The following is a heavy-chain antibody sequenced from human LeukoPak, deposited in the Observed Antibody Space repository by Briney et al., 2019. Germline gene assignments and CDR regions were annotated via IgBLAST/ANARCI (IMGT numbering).Heavy chain of an antibody. CDR2: IYISAST. V-gene: IGHV4-4*07. CDR1: GASISSYY. D-gene: IGHD6-6*01. J-gene: IGHJ3*02. CDR3: ARQLGRDAFDI. Sequence: SETPSLTCTVSGASISSYYWSWIRHPAGNGLEWIGRIYISASTNNNPTLKSRVTMSVDTSKNQFSLKLSSVTAADTAVYYCARQLGRDAFDIWGQGTMVTVSS.